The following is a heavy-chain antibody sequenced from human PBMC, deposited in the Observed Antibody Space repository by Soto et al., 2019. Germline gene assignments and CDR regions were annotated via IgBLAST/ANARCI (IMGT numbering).Heavy chain of an antibody. CDR1: GFTFSSYG. V-gene: IGHV3-33*01. CDR2: IWYDGSNK. Sequence: SLRLSCAASGFTFSSYGMHWVRQAPGKGLEWVAVIWYDGSNKYYADSVKGRFTISRDNSKNTLYLQMNSLRAEDTAVYYCAREEAAGTIYYMDVWGKGTTVTVSS. D-gene: IGHD6-13*01. J-gene: IGHJ6*03. CDR3: AREEAAGTIYYMDV.